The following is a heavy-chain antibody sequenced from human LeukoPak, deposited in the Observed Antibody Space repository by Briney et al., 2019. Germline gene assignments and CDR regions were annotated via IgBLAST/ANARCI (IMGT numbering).Heavy chain of an antibody. Sequence: SETLSLTCTVSGGSISSYYWSWIRQPPGKGLEWIGYISYSGNTNYNPSLKSRVTISVDMSKNQFSLKLSSVTAADTAVYYCARGTTYYYDSSRFDLWGRGTLVTVSS. D-gene: IGHD3-22*01. CDR2: ISYSGNT. V-gene: IGHV4-59*01. CDR1: GGSISSYY. J-gene: IGHJ2*01. CDR3: ARGTTYYYDSSRFDL.